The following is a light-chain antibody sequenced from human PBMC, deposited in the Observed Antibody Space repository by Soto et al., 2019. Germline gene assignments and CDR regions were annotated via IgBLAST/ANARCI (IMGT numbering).Light chain of an antibody. CDR2: DVS. CDR3: SSYTSSSTLGV. Sequence: QSVLTQPASVSGSPGQSITISCTGTSSDVGGSNYVSWYQQLPGKAPKLMIYDVSDRPSGVSNRFSGSKSGNTASLSISGLQPEDEADYYCSSYTSSSTLGVFGTGTKVTVL. CDR1: SSDVGGSNY. J-gene: IGLJ1*01. V-gene: IGLV2-14*01.